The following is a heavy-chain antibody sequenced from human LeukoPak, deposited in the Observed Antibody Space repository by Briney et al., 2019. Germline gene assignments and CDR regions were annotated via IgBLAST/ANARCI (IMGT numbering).Heavy chain of an antibody. CDR2: ISSSSSYI. Sequence: GGSLRLSCAASGFTFSRYSMNWVRQAPGKGLEWVSSISSSSSYIYYADSVKGRFTISRDNAKNSLYLQMNSLRAEDTAVYYCARAPYYYDTRGAFDIWGQGTMVTVSS. CDR3: ARAPYYYDTRGAFDI. J-gene: IGHJ3*02. D-gene: IGHD3-22*01. CDR1: GFTFSRYS. V-gene: IGHV3-21*01.